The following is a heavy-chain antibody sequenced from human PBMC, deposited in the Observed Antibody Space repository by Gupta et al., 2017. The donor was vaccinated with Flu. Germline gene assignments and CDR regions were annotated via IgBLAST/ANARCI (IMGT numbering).Heavy chain of an antibody. CDR1: GFTFSSYA. CDR2: ISGSGGST. J-gene: IGHJ6*02. CDR3: AKDRSGIAATYYYYYGMDV. D-gene: IGHD6-13*01. Sequence: EVQLLESGGGLVQPGGSLRLSCAASGFTFSSYAMSWVRQAPGKGLEWVSAISGSGGSTYYADSVKGRFTISRDNSKNTLYLQMNSLRAEDTAVYYCAKDRSGIAATYYYYYGMDVWGQGTTVTVSS. V-gene: IGHV3-23*01.